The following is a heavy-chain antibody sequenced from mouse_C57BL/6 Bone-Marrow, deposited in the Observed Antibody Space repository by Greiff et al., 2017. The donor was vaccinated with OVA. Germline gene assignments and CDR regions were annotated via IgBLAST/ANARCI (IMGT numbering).Heavy chain of an antibody. CDR2: ISSGSSTI. J-gene: IGHJ3*01. D-gene: IGHD1-1*01. Sequence: DVMLVESGGGLVKPGGSLKLSCAASGFTFSDYGMHWVRQAPEKGLEWVAYISSGSSTIYYADTVKGRFTISRDNAKNTLFLQMTSLRSEDTAMYYCASYYGSGWFAYWGQGTLVTVSA. CDR1: GFTFSDYG. CDR3: ASYYGSGWFAY. V-gene: IGHV5-17*01.